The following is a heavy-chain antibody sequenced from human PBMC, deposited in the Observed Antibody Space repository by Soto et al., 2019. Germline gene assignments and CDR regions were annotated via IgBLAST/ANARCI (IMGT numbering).Heavy chain of an antibody. V-gene: IGHV3-30*18. D-gene: IGHD5-12*01. CDR1: GFTFSSYG. CDR3: AKGGRGYSGYDPIDY. CDR2: ISYDGSNK. J-gene: IGHJ4*02. Sequence: QVQLVESGGGVVQPGRSLRLSCAASGFTFSSYGMHWVRQAPGKGLEWVAVISYDGSNKYYADSVKCRFTISRDNSKNTLYLQMNSLRAEDTAVYYCAKGGRGYSGYDPIDYWGQGTLVTVSS.